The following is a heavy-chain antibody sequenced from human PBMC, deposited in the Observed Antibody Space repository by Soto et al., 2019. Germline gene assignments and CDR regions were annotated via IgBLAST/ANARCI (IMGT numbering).Heavy chain of an antibody. CDR2: TYYRSKWYN. J-gene: IGHJ4*02. V-gene: IGHV6-1*01. CDR1: GDSVSSNSAA. Sequence: SQILSLTCAISGDSVSSNSAASNWFRQSPSRGLEWLGRTYYRSKWYNDYAVSVKSRIIINPDTYKNQFSLQLNSVTAEDTAIYYCTSALIGSGPDSWGQGTRVTVS. D-gene: IGHD6-19*01. CDR3: TSALIGSGPDS.